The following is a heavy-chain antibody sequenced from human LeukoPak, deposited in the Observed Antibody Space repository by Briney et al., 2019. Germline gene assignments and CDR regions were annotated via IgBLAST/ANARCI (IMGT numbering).Heavy chain of an antibody. CDR2: INPNSGST. CDR3: ARTTGGYCTSTNCLFNY. V-gene: IGHV1-2*02. CDR1: GFTLTDFY. D-gene: IGHD2-2*01. J-gene: IGHJ4*02. Sequence: GASVKVSCGASGFTLTDFYIHWVRQAPGQGLEWMGWINPNSGSTSFARKFQGRVTMTRDTSISTAYMELSRLRSDDTAVYYCARTTGGYCTSTNCLFNYWGQGTLVTVSS.